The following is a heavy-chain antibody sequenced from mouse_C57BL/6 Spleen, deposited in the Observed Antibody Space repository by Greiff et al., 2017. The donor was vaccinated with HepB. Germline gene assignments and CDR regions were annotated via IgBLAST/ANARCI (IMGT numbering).Heavy chain of an antibody. J-gene: IGHJ1*03. CDR1: GYTFTSYW. CDR2: IDPNSGGT. D-gene: IGHD1-1*01. Sequence: VQLQQSGAELVKPGASVKLSCKASGYTFTSYWMHWVKQRSGRGLEWIGRIDPNSGGTKYNEKFKSKATLTVDKPSSTAYMQLSSLTSEDSAVYYCARRGYGSSYDWYFDVWGTGTTVTVSS. V-gene: IGHV1-72*01. CDR3: ARRGYGSSYDWYFDV.